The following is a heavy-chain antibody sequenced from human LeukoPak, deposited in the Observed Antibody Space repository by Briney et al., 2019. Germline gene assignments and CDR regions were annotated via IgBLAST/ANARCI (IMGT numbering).Heavy chain of an antibody. Sequence: ASVKVPCKPSGYTFTDYYLHWVRQAPGQRLEWMGWINPNSGATKYAQNFQGRVTVTRDTSISTAYMELSRLRSDDTAVYYCARGEYVISGYRNDAFDFWGQGTMVTVSS. V-gene: IGHV1-2*02. J-gene: IGHJ3*01. CDR2: INPNSGAT. CDR3: ARGEYVISGYRNDAFDF. D-gene: IGHD3-22*01. CDR1: GYTFTDYY.